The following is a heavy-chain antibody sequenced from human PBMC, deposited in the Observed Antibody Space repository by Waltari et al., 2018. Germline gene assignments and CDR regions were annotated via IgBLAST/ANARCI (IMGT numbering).Heavy chain of an antibody. V-gene: IGHV1-69*02. CDR2: IMPDISET. Sequence: QVQLVQSGAEAKKPGSSVRVSCRASGGTFPSASVNWVRQAPGKGLEWMGRIMPDISETKYEVKFQGRITITADKSTGTVYMELSSLRSDDTAVYYCAGGDGGYYYYKMDVWGQGTTVTVSS. D-gene: IGHD3-10*01. CDR3: AGGDGGYYYYKMDV. CDR1: GGTFPSAS. J-gene: IGHJ6*03.